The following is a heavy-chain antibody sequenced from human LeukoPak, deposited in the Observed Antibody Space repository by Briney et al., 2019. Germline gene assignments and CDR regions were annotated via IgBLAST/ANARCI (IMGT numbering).Heavy chain of an antibody. J-gene: IGHJ4*02. V-gene: IGHV4-38-2*02. CDR1: GYSISSGYY. Sequence: SETLSLTCTVSGYSISSGYYWGWIRQPPGKGLEWIGSIYHSGSTYYNPSLKSRVTISVDTSKNQFSLKLSSVTAADTAVYYCARHIAAAGTPLPVAGSFDYWGQGTLVTVSS. CDR2: IYHSGST. CDR3: ARHIAAAGTPLPVAGSFDY. D-gene: IGHD6-13*01.